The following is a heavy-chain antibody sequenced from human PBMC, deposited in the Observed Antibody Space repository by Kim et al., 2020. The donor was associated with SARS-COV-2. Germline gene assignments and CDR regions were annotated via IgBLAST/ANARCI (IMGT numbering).Heavy chain of an antibody. Sequence: GWSLRLSCAASGFTFSSYGMHWVRQAPGKGLEWVAVISYDGSNKYYADSVKGRFTISRDNSKNTLYLQMNSLRAEDTAVYYCAKDGSYYYDSSGDNDYWGQGTLVTVSS. V-gene: IGHV3-30*18. CDR3: AKDGSYYYDSSGDNDY. J-gene: IGHJ4*02. CDR1: GFTFSSYG. D-gene: IGHD3-22*01. CDR2: ISYDGSNK.